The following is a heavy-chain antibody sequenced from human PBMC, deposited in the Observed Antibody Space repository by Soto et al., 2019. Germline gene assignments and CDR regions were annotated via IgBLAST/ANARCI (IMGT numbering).Heavy chain of an antibody. CDR3: ATNSYYDSSGYYPY. CDR2: MNPNSGNT. D-gene: IGHD3-22*01. J-gene: IGHJ4*02. CDR1: GYTFTSYD. V-gene: IGHV1-18*01. Sequence: ASVKVSCKASGYTFTSYDINWVRQATGQGLEWMGWMNPNSGNTNYAQKLQGRVTMTTDTSTSTAYMELRSLRSDDTAVYYCATNSYYDSSGYYPYWGQGTLVTVSS.